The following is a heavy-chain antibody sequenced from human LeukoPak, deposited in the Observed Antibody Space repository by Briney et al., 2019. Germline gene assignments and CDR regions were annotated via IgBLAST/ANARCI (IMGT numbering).Heavy chain of an antibody. CDR1: GYTFTSYD. J-gene: IGHJ6*03. V-gene: IGHV1-8*01. D-gene: IGHD6-6*01. Sequence: ASVKVSCKASGYTFTSYDINWVRQATGQGLEWKGWMNPNSGNTGYAQKFQGRVTMTRNTSISTAYMELSSLRSEDTAVYYCARSIAARRKYYYYYMDVWGKGTTVTVSS. CDR2: MNPNSGNT. CDR3: ARSIAARRKYYYYYMDV.